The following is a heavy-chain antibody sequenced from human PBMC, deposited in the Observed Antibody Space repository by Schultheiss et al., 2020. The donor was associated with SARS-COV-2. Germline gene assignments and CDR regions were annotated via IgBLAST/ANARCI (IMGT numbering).Heavy chain of an antibody. V-gene: IGHV4-4*07. Sequence: ESLKISCTVSGGSISSYYWSWIRQPAGKGLEWIGRIYTSGSTNYNPSLKSRVTMSVDTSKNQFSLKLSSVTAADTAVYYCARVAGATTLDYWGRGTLVTVSS. CDR1: GGSISSYY. J-gene: IGHJ4*01. CDR3: ARVAGATTLDY. D-gene: IGHD5-12*01. CDR2: IYTSGST.